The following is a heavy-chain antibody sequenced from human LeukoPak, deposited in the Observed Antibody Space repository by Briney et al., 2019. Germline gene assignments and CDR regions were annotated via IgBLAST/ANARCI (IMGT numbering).Heavy chain of an antibody. CDR2: IIPIFGPA. CDR3: ARVGGSEGYCSGGSCYFNWFDP. V-gene: IGHV1-69*06. CDR1: GGTFSSYA. J-gene: IGHJ5*02. Sequence: SVKVSCKASGGTFSSYAISWVRQAPGQGLEWLGGIIPIFGPANYAQKFPGRVAITADKSTSTAYMELSSLRSEDTAVYYCARVGGSEGYCSGGSCYFNWFDPWGQGTLVTVSS. D-gene: IGHD2-15*01.